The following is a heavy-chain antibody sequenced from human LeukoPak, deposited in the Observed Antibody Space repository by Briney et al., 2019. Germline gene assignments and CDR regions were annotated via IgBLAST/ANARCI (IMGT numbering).Heavy chain of an antibody. CDR1: EYTFKDYY. CDR2: ISANRGAT. CDR3: ARDGVREGHDGSLFDY. V-gene: IGHV1-2*02. Sequence: GESLKISCKASEYTFKDYYMHWVRQAPGQGLEWMGWISANRGATKYAQKFQGRVTMTRDTSISTVYMDLSRLTSDDTAVYYCARDGVREGHDGSLFDYWGQGTLVTVSS. J-gene: IGHJ4*02. D-gene: IGHD1-26*01.